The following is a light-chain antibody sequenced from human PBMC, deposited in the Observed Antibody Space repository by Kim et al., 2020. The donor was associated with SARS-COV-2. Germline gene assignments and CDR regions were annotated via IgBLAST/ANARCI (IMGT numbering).Light chain of an antibody. V-gene: IGLV1-36*01. CDR1: RSNIGNNA. Sequence: RQRVNIDLSGSRSNIGNNAVNWYQQLTGKAPNLLIYYDDLLPSGVSDRFSGSTSGTSASLASSGLQSEDEADYYCAAWDDRLNGRVFGGGTQRTVL. J-gene: IGLJ3*02. CDR3: AAWDDRLNGRV. CDR2: YDD.